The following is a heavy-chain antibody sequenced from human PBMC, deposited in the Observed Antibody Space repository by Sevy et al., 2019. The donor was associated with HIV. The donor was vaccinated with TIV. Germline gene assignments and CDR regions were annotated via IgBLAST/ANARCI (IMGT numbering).Heavy chain of an antibody. D-gene: IGHD2-15*01. Sequence: ASVKVSCKVYGYTLTELSMHWVRQAPGKGLEWMGCFDPEDGEAIYSQSFQGRVTLTEDTSTDTAYMELSGLRSEDTTVYYCTGGGHGSGMDVWGQGTTVTVSS. CDR3: TGGGHGSGMDV. CDR2: FDPEDGEA. V-gene: IGHV1-24*01. J-gene: IGHJ6*02. CDR1: GYTLTELS.